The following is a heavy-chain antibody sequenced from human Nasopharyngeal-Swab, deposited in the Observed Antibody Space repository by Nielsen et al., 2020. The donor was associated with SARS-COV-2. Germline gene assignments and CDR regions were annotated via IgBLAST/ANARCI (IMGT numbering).Heavy chain of an antibody. V-gene: IGHV4-59*01. D-gene: IGHD1-26*01. J-gene: IGHJ4*02. Sequence: GSLRLSCTVSGGSISSNYWNWSRQPPGKGLEWIGYMSNSGSTNYNPSLTSRVTISLDPSKTQFSLRLSSVTSADTAVYYCARSLVGVSRHFDYWGQGALVTVSS. CDR1: GGSISSNY. CDR3: ARSLVGVSRHFDY. CDR2: MSNSGST.